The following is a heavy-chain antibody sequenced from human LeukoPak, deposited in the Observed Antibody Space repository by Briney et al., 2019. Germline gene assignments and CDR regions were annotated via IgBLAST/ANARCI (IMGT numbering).Heavy chain of an antibody. CDR2: IIAILGIA. CDR3: ARDQDDAFDL. Sequence: SVKVSCKASGGTFSSYTISWVRQAPGQGLEWMGRIIAILGIANYAQKLQGRVTITADKSTSTAYMELSSLRSEDTAVYSCARDQDDAFDLWGQGTMVTVSS. CDR1: GGTFSSYT. J-gene: IGHJ3*01. V-gene: IGHV1-69*04.